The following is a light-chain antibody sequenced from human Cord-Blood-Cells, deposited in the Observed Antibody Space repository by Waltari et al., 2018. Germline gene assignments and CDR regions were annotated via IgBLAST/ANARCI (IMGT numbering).Light chain of an antibody. CDR2: SNN. V-gene: IGLV1-44*01. CDR1: SSNIGSNT. CDR3: AAWDDSLNGYV. Sequence: SVLTQPPSASGTPGQRVTISCSGSSSNIGSNTVNWDPQLPETAPNLLIYSNNRRPSGVPDRFSGSKSGTSASLAISGLQSEDEADYYCAAWDDSLNGYVFGTGTKVTVL. J-gene: IGLJ1*01.